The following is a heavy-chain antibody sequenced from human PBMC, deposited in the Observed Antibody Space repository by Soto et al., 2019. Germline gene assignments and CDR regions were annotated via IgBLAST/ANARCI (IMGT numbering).Heavy chain of an antibody. V-gene: IGHV3-30-3*01. Sequence: GGSPRLSCAASGFTFSSEAMHWVRQAPGKGLEWVAVISYDGSNKYYADSVKGRFTISRDNSKNTLYLQMNSLRAEDTAVYYCARESYYGSGSYYPNWFDPWGQGTLVTVSS. D-gene: IGHD3-10*01. CDR1: GFTFSSEA. J-gene: IGHJ5*02. CDR2: ISYDGSNK. CDR3: ARESYYGSGSYYPNWFDP.